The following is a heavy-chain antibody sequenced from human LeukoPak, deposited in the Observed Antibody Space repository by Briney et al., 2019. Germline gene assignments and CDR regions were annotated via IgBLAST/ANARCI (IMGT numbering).Heavy chain of an antibody. J-gene: IGHJ3*02. CDR2: TYYRSRWGN. CDR1: GDSVSNNIAT. D-gene: IGHD5-18*01. CDR3: VRGGQGDGHSADEGFDI. V-gene: IGHV6-1*01. Sequence: SQTLSLTCAISGDSVSNNIATWNWVRQSPSRGLEWLGRTYYRSRWGNDYAISVKSRITINPDTSRNQFSLQLNSVTPEDTAVYYCVRGGQGDGHSADEGFDIWGQGTMVTVS.